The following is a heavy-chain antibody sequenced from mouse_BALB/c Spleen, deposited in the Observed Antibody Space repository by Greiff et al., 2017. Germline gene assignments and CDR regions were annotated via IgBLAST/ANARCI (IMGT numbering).Heavy chain of an antibody. CDR1: GYSITSDYA. Sequence: DVQLQESGPGLVKPSQSLSLTCTVTGYSITSDYAWNWIRQFPGNKLEWMGYISYSGSTSYNPSLKSRISITRDTSKNQFFLQLNSVTTEDTATYYCARGGGSSPFDYWGQGTTLTVSS. CDR2: ISYSGST. CDR3: ARGGGSSPFDY. V-gene: IGHV3-2*02. J-gene: IGHJ2*01. D-gene: IGHD1-1*01.